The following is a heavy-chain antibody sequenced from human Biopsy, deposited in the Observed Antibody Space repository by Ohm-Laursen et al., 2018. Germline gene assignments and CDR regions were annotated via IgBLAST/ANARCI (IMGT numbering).Heavy chain of an antibody. Sequence: SVKVSCKSSGYTFTSYEINWVRQATGQGLEWMGWMNPDSGNTGYAQNFQGRVTMTRNTSISTAYMELSSLRSEDTAVYFCARADPPLFYYGSGSSNWFDPWGQGTLVTVSS. CDR2: MNPDSGNT. CDR3: ARADPPLFYYGSGSSNWFDP. CDR1: GYTFTSYE. D-gene: IGHD3-10*01. J-gene: IGHJ5*02. V-gene: IGHV1-8*01.